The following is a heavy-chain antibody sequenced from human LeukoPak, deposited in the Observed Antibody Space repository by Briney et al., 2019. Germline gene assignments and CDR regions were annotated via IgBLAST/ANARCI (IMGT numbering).Heavy chain of an antibody. D-gene: IGHD4-23*01. V-gene: IGHV3-48*02. J-gene: IGHJ4*02. CDR2: ISSSSSTI. CDR1: GFTFSSYS. CDR3: ARDGFGNDY. Sequence: GGSLRLSCAASGFTFSSYSMNWVRQAPGKGLEWVSYISSSSSTIYYADPVKGRFTISRDKAKNSVYLQMNSLRDEDTAVYYCARDGFGNDYWGQGTLVTVSS.